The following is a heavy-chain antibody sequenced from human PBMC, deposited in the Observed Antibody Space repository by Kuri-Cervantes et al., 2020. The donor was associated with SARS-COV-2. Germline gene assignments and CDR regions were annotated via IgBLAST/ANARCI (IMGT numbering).Heavy chain of an antibody. CDR1: GGSISSSSYY. J-gene: IGHJ4*02. Sequence: ETLSLTCTVSGGSISSSSYYWGWIRQPPGKGLEWVSGIGSYGVTTYYADSVKGRFAISRDNSKNTLSLQLNSLRAEDTAIYHCAKEGGHNEIEYWGQGTLVTVSS. D-gene: IGHD5-24*01. CDR3: AKEGGHNEIEY. CDR2: IGSYGVTT. V-gene: IGHV3-23*01.